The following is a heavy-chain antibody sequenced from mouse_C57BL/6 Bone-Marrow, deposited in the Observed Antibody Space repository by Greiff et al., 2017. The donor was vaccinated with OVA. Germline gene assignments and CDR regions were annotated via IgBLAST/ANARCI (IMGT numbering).Heavy chain of an antibody. V-gene: IGHV1-82*01. CDR1: GYAFSSSW. D-gene: IGHD1-1*01. CDR2: IYPGDGDT. Sequence: VQLVESGPELVKPGASVKISCKASGYAFSSSWMNWVKQRPGKGLEWIGRIYPGDGDTNYNGKFKGKATLTADKSSSTAYMQLSSLTSEDSAVYFCGAIYYYGSSLMDYWGQGTSVTVSS. CDR3: GAIYYYGSSLMDY. J-gene: IGHJ4*01.